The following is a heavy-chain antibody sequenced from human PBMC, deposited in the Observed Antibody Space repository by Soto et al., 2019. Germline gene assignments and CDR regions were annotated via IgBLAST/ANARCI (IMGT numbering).Heavy chain of an antibody. CDR3: AKDGHSIFCLDY. CDR2: ISYDGSNK. D-gene: IGHD3-9*01. Sequence: QPGGSLRLSCAASGFTFSSYGMHWVRQAPGKGLEWVAVISYDGSNKYYADSVKGRFTISRDNSKNTLYLQMNSLRAEDTAVYYCAKDGHSIFCLDYWGQGTLVTVSS. V-gene: IGHV3-30*18. J-gene: IGHJ4*02. CDR1: GFTFSSYG.